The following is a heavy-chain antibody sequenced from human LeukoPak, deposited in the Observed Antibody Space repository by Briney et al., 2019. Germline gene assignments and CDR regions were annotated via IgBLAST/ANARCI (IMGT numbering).Heavy chain of an antibody. CDR2: IYYSGST. D-gene: IGHD2-15*01. J-gene: IGHJ4*02. V-gene: IGHV4-39*07. Sequence: SETLSLTCTVSGGSISSSSYYWGWIRQPPGKGLEWIGSIYYSGSTYYNPSLKSRVTISVDRSKNQFSLKLSSVTAADTAVYYCARVWRQAAVDYWGQGTLVTVSS. CDR1: GGSISSSSYY. CDR3: ARVWRQAAVDY.